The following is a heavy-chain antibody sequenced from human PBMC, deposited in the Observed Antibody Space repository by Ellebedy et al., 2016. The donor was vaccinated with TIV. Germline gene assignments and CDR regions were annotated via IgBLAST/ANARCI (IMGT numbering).Heavy chain of an antibody. CDR3: ARGYRGSGYFDL. J-gene: IGHJ2*01. D-gene: IGHD1-14*01. V-gene: IGHV4-39*07. Sequence: MPSETLSLTCTVSGDSISSSDYYWGWIRQPPGKGLEWIGSFYYSGSTYYTSSLKSRVAISVDTSKNQFSLKLSSVTAADTAVYYCARGYRGSGYFDLWGRGTLVTVSS. CDR2: FYYSGST. CDR1: GDSISSSDYY.